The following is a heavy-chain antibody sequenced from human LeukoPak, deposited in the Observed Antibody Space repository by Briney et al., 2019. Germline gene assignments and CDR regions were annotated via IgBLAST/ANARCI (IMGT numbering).Heavy chain of an antibody. CDR3: ARVGLVKTATFGNKKRPLDY. J-gene: IGHJ4*02. CDR2: IIPIFGTA. V-gene: IGHV1-69*06. Sequence: ASVKVSCKASGGTFSSYAISWVRQAPGQGLEWMGGIIPIFGTANYAQKFQGRVTITADKSTSTAYMELSSLRSEDTAVYYCARVGLVKTATFGNKKRPLDYWGQGTLVTVSS. D-gene: IGHD3-10*02. CDR1: GGTFSSYA.